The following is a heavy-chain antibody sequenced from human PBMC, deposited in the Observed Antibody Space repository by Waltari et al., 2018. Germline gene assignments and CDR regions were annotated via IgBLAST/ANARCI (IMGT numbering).Heavy chain of an antibody. V-gene: IGHV3-23*01. Sequence: EVQLLESGGGLVQLGGSLRLSCAASGVPFSRYAMSWVRQAPGKGLEWVSVIRNSCDKIYYADSVRGRFTISRDNSKNTLYLQMNSLRAEDTAIYYCAKEYSSSWVSFDYWGQGTLVTVSS. CDR1: GVPFSRYA. CDR2: IRNSCDKI. CDR3: AKEYSSSWVSFDY. D-gene: IGHD6-13*01. J-gene: IGHJ4*02.